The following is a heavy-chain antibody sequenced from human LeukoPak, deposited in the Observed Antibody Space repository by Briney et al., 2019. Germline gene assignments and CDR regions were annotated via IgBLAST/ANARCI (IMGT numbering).Heavy chain of an antibody. CDR2: ISYDGSNK. Sequence: GGSLRLSCAASGFTFSSYGMHWVRQAPGKGLEWVAVISYDGSNKYYADSVKGRFTISRDNSKNTLYLQMNSLRAEDTAGYYCAKPSCGGDCYSLDYYFDYWGQGTLVTVSS. CDR1: GFTFSSYG. V-gene: IGHV3-30*18. J-gene: IGHJ4*02. CDR3: AKPSCGGDCYSLDYYFDY. D-gene: IGHD2-21*02.